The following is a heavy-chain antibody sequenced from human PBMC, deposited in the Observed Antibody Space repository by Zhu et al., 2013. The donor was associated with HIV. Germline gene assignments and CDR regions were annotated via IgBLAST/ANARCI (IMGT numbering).Heavy chain of an antibody. D-gene: IGHD3-9*01. CDR1: GYRFTAYY. CDR2: INPKNGDT. J-gene: IGHJ6*03. CDR3: ARDPSTRYYTDI. V-gene: IGHV1-2*02. Sequence: QVQLFQSGTEMKRPGASVKVSCKPLGYRFTAYYLHWVRQAPGKGIEWMGYINPKNGDTKLAQTFRDRISVTRDTSINTVYMELRSLTSDDTAVYYCARDPSTRYYTDIWGKGTTVIVSS.